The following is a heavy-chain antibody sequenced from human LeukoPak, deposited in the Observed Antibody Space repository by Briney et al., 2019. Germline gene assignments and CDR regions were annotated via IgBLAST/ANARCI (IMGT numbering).Heavy chain of an antibody. J-gene: IGHJ6*02. CDR1: GFTFSSYS. Sequence: GGSLRLSCAASGFTFSSYSMNWVRQAPGKGLEWVSSISSSSKYIYYAESVKGRFIISRDSAKNSLYLQVNSLRAEDTAVYFCARGGGLDVWGQGATVTVSS. CDR2: ISSSSKYI. CDR3: ARGGGLDV. V-gene: IGHV3-21*04. D-gene: IGHD3-16*01.